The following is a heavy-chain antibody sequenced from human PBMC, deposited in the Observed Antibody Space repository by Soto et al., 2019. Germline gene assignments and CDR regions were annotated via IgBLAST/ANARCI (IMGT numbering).Heavy chain of an antibody. V-gene: IGHV4-30-4*01. Sequence: SETLSLTCTVSGGSISSGDYYWSWIRQPPGKGLEWIGYIYYSGSTYYNPSLKSRVTISVDTSKNQFSLKLSSVTAADTAVYYCARVPPPESTEYYYDSSGYLSPPTDYWGQGTLVTVSS. J-gene: IGHJ4*02. CDR3: ARVPPPESTEYYYDSSGYLSPPTDY. CDR1: GGSISSGDYY. D-gene: IGHD3-22*01. CDR2: IYYSGST.